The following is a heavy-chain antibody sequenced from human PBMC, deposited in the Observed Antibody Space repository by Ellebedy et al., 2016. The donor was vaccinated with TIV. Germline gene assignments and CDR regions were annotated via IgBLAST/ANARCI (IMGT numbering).Heavy chain of an antibody. J-gene: IGHJ5*02. D-gene: IGHD3-10*01. CDR1: GYTFTGYY. V-gene: IGHV1-46*04. Sequence: AASVKVSCKASGYTFTGYYMHWLRQAPGQGLVWMGLINPRGGSTRNAQKLEGRVTMTRDTSTSTVYMELSSLRSEDTAIYYCARSASNYSTSRPWKFDPWGQGTLVTVSS. CDR2: INPRGGST. CDR3: ARSASNYSTSRPWKFDP.